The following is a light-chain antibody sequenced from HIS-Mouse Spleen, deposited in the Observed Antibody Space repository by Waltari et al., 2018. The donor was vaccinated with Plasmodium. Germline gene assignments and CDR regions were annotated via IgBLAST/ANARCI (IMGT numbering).Light chain of an antibody. CDR1: QGVSSN. Sequence: EIVMTQSPATLSVSPGERATLSCRASQGVSSNFAWSQQKPGQAPRRLSYGASTRATGIPARFSGSGSGTEFTLTISSLQSEDFAVYYCQQYNNWSFTFGPGTKVDIK. J-gene: IGKJ3*01. V-gene: IGKV3-15*01. CDR2: GAS. CDR3: QQYNNWSFT.